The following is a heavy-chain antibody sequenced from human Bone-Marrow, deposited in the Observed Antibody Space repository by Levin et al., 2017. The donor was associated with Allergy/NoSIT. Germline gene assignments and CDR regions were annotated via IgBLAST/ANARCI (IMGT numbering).Heavy chain of an antibody. D-gene: IGHD2-21*01. J-gene: IGHJ4*02. CDR1: GFTFSEYA. V-gene: IGHV3-23*01. CDR3: AKGVDVVVIMAAYDN. Sequence: SCAASGFTFSEYAMTWVRQAPGKGLEWVSGISGSGASTFYEDSVRGRFTISRDNSKNTLFLQMNSLKAADTAIYYCAKGVDVVVIMAAYDNWGQGTLVTVSS. CDR2: ISGSGAST.